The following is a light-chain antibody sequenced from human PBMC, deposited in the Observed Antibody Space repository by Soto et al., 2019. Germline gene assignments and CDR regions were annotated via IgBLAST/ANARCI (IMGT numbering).Light chain of an antibody. Sequence: EIVMTQSPATLSVSPGERATLSCRASQSVSSNLAWYQQKPGQAPRLLIYGASTRATGIPARFSGSGSGTEFTLTISSLQSEDFAFYYCQQYNNWITFGQGPRLEIK. V-gene: IGKV3-15*01. CDR1: QSVSSN. CDR3: QQYNNWIT. CDR2: GAS. J-gene: IGKJ5*01.